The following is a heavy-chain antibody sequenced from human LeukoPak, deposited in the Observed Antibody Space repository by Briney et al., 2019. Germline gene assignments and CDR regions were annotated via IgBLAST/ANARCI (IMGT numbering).Heavy chain of an antibody. Sequence: SETLSLTCAVCGGSFSSYYWSWIRQPPGKGLEWIGYIYYSGSTNYNPSLKSRVTISVDTSKNQFSLKLSSVTAADTAVYYCATVTSHYYFDYWGQGTLVTVSS. V-gene: IGHV4-59*01. J-gene: IGHJ4*02. CDR1: GGSFSSYY. CDR3: ATVTSHYYFDY. CDR2: IYYSGST. D-gene: IGHD4-17*01.